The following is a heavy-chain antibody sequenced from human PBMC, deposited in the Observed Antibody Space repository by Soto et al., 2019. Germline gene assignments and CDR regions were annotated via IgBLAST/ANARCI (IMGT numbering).Heavy chain of an antibody. CDR2: IYHSGST. V-gene: IGHV4-4*02. J-gene: IGHJ4*02. CDR3: ARGQWLAFDY. CDR1: GASVISTKW. D-gene: IGHD6-19*01. Sequence: SSETLSLTCAVSGASVISTKWWSWVRQPPGKGLEWIGEIYHSGSTNSNPSLKSRVTMSVDKSKNQFSLILNSVTAADTAVYYCARGQWLAFDYWGQGTLVTVS.